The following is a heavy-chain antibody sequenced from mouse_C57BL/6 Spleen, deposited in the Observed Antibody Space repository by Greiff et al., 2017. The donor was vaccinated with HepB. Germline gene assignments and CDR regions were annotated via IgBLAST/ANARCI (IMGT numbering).Heavy chain of an antibody. CDR1: GFTFSDYG. D-gene: IGHD2-3*01. CDR3: ARGNGYYAADY. J-gene: IGHJ2*01. Sequence: DVQLQESGGGLVKPGGSLKLSCAASGFTFSDYGMHWVRQAPEKGLEWVAYISSGSSTIYYADTVKGRFTISRDNAKNTLFLQMTSLRSEDTAMYYCARGNGYYAADYWGQGTTLTVSS. CDR2: ISSGSSTI. V-gene: IGHV5-17*01.